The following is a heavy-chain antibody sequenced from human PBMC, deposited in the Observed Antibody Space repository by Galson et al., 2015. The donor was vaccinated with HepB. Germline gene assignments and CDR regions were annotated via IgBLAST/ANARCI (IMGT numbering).Heavy chain of an antibody. CDR2: INPSGGST. CDR3: ALTAYDSSGYYWFYFDY. CDR1: GYTFTSYG. J-gene: IGHJ4*02. D-gene: IGHD3-22*01. Sequence: SVKVSCKASGYTFTSYGISWVRQAPGQGLEWMGIINPSGGSTSYAQKLQGRVTMTRDTSTSTVYMELSSLRSEDTAVYYCALTAYDSSGYYWFYFDYWGQGTLVTVSS. V-gene: IGHV1-46*04.